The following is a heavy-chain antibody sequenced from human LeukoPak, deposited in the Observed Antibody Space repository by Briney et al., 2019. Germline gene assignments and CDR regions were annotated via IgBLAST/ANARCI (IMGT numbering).Heavy chain of an antibody. CDR2: IKQDGREK. J-gene: IGHJ4*02. CDR3: ARVPGKTRYFDS. Sequence: PGGSLRLSCAASGSTFTCCWMSWVRQTPGKGLEWVASIKQDGREKFYADSVKGRFTISRDNAQNSLYLQVNSLRAEDTAVYYCARVPGKTRYFDSWGQGVLVTVSS. CDR1: GSTFTCCW. D-gene: IGHD1-26*01. V-gene: IGHV3-7*01.